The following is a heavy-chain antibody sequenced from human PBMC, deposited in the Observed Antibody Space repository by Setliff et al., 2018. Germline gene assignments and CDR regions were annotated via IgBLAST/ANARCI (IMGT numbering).Heavy chain of an antibody. D-gene: IGHD6-19*01. CDR3: ARASSGWYSAYYYYMDV. J-gene: IGHJ6*03. V-gene: IGHV4-61*09. Sequence: SETLSLTCTVSGDSINSRTNYWSWIRQPAGKGPEWIGHIYASWSTNYNPSLKSRVTISLDTSKNQFSLNLTSVTAADTAVYYCARASSGWYSAYYYYMDVWGKGTTVTVS. CDR2: IYASWST. CDR1: GDSINSRTNY.